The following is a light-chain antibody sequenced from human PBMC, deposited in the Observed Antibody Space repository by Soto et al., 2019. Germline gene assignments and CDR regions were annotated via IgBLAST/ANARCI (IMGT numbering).Light chain of an antibody. CDR2: GAS. J-gene: IGKJ1*01. V-gene: IGKV3-20*01. Sequence: EIVLTQSPGTLSLSPGERATLSCGASQSVTSNYLAWYQQRPGQAPRLLIYGASSRATGIPDRFSGSGSGTDFTLSISRLEPEDFAVYYCQQYGSSPGTFGQGTKVEI. CDR1: QSVTSNY. CDR3: QQYGSSPGT.